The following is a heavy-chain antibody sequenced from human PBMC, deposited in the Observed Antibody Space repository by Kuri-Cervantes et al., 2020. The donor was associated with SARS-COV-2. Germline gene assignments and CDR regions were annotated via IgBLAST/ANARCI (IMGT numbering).Heavy chain of an antibody. CDR3: ATVSDYYDSSGYFLDSDY. CDR2: ISSSSSYI. Sequence: GESLKISCAASGFTFSSYSMNWVRQAPGKGLEWVSSISSSSSYIYYADSVKGRFTISRDNAKNSLYLQMNSLRAEDTAVHYCATVSDYYDSSGYFLDSDYWGQGTLVTVSS. V-gene: IGHV3-21*01. J-gene: IGHJ4*02. D-gene: IGHD3-22*01. CDR1: GFTFSSYS.